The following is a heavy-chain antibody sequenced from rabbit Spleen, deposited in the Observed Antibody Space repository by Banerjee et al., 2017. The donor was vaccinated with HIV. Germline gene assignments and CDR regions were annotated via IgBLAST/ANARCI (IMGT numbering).Heavy chain of an antibody. J-gene: IGHJ4*01. CDR1: GFSFSRGYD. Sequence: QEQVEESGGGLVKPVGSLTLTCKASGFSFSRGYDMCWVRQAPGKGLEWIGCIYTGNGKTYYASWAKGRFTISKSSSTTVTLQMTSLTAADTATYFCARDNGSGDYIDVYFDLWGPGTLVTVS. D-gene: IGHD1-1*01. CDR2: IYTGNGKT. CDR3: ARDNGSGDYIDVYFDL. V-gene: IGHV1S45*01.